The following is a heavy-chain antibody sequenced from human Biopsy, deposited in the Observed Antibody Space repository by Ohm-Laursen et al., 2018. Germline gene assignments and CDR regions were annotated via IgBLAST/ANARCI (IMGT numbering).Heavy chain of an antibody. J-gene: IGHJ1*01. V-gene: IGHV1-69*06. Sequence: ASVKVSCKTPGGTFSNYGVNWVRQAPGQGLEWLGGNIPILGTGNYAQKFQDRVTVAADTSTNTATMELRSLRSDDTAVYYCATKLTGYFHHWGQGTLVIVSS. D-gene: IGHD3-9*01. CDR1: GGTFSNYG. CDR3: ATKLTGYFHH. CDR2: NIPILGTG.